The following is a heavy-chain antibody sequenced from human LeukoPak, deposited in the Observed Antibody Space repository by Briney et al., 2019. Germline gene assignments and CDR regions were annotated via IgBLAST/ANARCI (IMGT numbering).Heavy chain of an antibody. V-gene: IGHV1-2*02. CDR3: ASTNLTGWLQFYYYYYMDV. Sequence: VASVKVSCKASGYTFTGYYMHWVRQAPGQGLEWMGWINPNSGGTNYAQKFQGRVTITADESTSTAYMELSSLRSEDTAVYYCASTNLTGWLQFYYYYYMDVWGKGTTVTISS. CDR2: INPNSGGT. J-gene: IGHJ6*03. CDR1: GYTFTGYY. D-gene: IGHD5-24*01.